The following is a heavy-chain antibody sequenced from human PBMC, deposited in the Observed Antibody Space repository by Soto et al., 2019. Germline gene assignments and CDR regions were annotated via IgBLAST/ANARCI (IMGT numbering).Heavy chain of an antibody. D-gene: IGHD3-22*01. V-gene: IGHV3-30-3*01. Sequence: GGSLRLSCAASGFTFSSYAMHWVRQAPGKGLEWVAVISYDGSNKYYADSVKGRFTISRDNSENTLYLQMNSLRAEDTAVYYCARGGGYYDSSGYYDYWGQGTLVTVSS. CDR3: ARGGGYYDSSGYYDY. CDR2: ISYDGSNK. CDR1: GFTFSSYA. J-gene: IGHJ4*02.